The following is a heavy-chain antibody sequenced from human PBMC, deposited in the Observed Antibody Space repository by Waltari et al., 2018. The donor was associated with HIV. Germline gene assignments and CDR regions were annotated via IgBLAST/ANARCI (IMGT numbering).Heavy chain of an antibody. J-gene: IGHJ4*02. Sequence: EVQLLESGGGLVQPGGSQRVSCAASGFFVSSYAMSWVRQAPGKGLEWVSTISAEGGTTYYADSVKGRFTISRDNSKNTLYLQMNSLRAEDTAMYYCAKDQPADGYNSYWGQGTLVTVSS. D-gene: IGHD5-12*01. CDR1: GFFVSSYA. CDR2: ISAEGGTT. CDR3: AKDQPADGYNSY. V-gene: IGHV3-23*01.